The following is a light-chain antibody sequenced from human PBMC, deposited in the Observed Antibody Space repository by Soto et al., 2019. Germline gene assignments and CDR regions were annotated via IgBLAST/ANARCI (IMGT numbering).Light chain of an antibody. CDR3: QQRFGLT. Sequence: EIVLTQSPATLSLSPGERATLSCRASQSVSSYLAWYQQKPGQAPRLLIYDASNRATGIPARFSGSGSGTDFTLTISSLEPEDFAVYYCQQRFGLTFGGGTKVEIK. J-gene: IGKJ4*01. CDR2: DAS. CDR1: QSVSSY. V-gene: IGKV3-11*01.